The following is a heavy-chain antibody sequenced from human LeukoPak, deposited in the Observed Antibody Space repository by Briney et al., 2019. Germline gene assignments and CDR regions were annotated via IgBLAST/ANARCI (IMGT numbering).Heavy chain of an antibody. CDR1: GGSISTFY. D-gene: IGHD3-10*01. CDR3: ARAGLYYASGNYLGY. V-gene: IGHV4-59*01. Sequence: SETLSLTCTVSGGSISTFYWSWIRQPPGKGLEWIGYIYYKGTANYNPSLKSRVTISVDTSKNQVSLKLTSVTAADTAVYYCARAGLYYASGNYLGYWGQGSLVTVSS. CDR2: IYYKGTA. J-gene: IGHJ4*02.